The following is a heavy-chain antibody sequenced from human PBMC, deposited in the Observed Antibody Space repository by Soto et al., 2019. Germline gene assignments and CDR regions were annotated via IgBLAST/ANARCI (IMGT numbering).Heavy chain of an antibody. V-gene: IGHV1-24*01. CDR3: ATSQASSYCGGDCYSHIDY. D-gene: IGHD2-21*01. CDR2: FDPEDGET. CDR1: GYTLTELS. Sequence: ASVKVSCKVSGYTLTELSMHWVRQAPGKGLEWMGGFDPEDGETIYAQKFQGRVTMTEDTSTDTAYMELSSLRSEDTAVYYCATSQASSYCGGDCYSHIDYRGQGTLVTVSS. J-gene: IGHJ4*02.